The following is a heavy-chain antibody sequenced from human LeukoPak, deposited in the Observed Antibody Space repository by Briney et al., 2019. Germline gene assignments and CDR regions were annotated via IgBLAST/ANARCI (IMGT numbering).Heavy chain of an antibody. CDR3: ARAYCSGDTCYSATD. Sequence: GRSLRLSCAASGFTFSSYAMHWVRQAPGKGLDWVAVTSYDGSNKYYADSVKGRFTISRDNSKNTLYLQMNSLRAEDTAVYYCARAYCSGDTCYSATDWGQGTLVTVSS. CDR1: GFTFSSYA. J-gene: IGHJ4*02. V-gene: IGHV3-30*04. D-gene: IGHD2-15*01. CDR2: TSYDGSNK.